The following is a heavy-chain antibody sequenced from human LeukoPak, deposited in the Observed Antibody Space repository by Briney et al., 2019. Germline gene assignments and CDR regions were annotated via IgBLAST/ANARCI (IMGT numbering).Heavy chain of an antibody. CDR1: GGSISSYY. Sequence: SETLSLTCTVSGGSISSYYWSWIRQPPGKGLEWIGYIYYSGSTNYNPSLKSRVTMSVDTSKNQFSLKLSSVTAADTAVYYCARETLPSSSWYEAPFDYWGQGTLVTVSS. J-gene: IGHJ4*02. D-gene: IGHD6-13*01. CDR2: IYYSGST. V-gene: IGHV4-59*12. CDR3: ARETLPSSSWYEAPFDY.